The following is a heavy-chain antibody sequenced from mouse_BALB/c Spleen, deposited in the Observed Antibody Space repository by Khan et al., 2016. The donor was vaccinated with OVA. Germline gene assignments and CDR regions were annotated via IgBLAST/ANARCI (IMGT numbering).Heavy chain of an antibody. CDR2: IDPANGDT. CDR3: ATLYGSPFTY. Sequence: VQLQQSGAELVKPGASVKLSCTASGFNIKDTYIHWVKERPEQGPEWIGRIDPANGDTKYDQKFKGKATITADTSSNTAYLQLSSLTSEDTAVYYCATLYGSPFTYWGQGTLVTVSA. V-gene: IGHV14-3*02. CDR1: GFNIKDTY. J-gene: IGHJ3*01. D-gene: IGHD2-1*01.